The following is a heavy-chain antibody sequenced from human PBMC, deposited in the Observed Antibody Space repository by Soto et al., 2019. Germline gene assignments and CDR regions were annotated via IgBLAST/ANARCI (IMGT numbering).Heavy chain of an antibody. J-gene: IGHJ6*02. CDR1: GGSISSYY. V-gene: IGHV4-59*01. D-gene: IGHD3-9*01. CDR2: IYYSGST. CDR3: ARASDWLGFYYGLDV. Sequence: SETLSLTCTVSGGSISSYYWSWIRQPPGKGLEWIGYIYYSGSTNYNPSLKSRVTISVDTSKNQFSLKLSSVTAADTAMYYCARASDWLGFYYGLDVWGQGTTVTVSS.